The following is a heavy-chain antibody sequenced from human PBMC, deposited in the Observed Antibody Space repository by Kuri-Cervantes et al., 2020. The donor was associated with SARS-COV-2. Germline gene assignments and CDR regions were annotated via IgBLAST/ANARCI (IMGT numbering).Heavy chain of an antibody. J-gene: IGHJ4*02. Sequence: SETLSLTCTVSGGSISSYYWSWIRQPAGKGLEWIGRIYTSGSTNYNPSLKSRVTISVDTSKNQFSLTLSPVTAADTAVYYGPRLRQWLLDYWDQGTLVTVSS. V-gene: IGHV4-4*07. CDR3: PRLRQWLLDY. D-gene: IGHD6-19*01. CDR2: IYTSGST. CDR1: GGSISSYY.